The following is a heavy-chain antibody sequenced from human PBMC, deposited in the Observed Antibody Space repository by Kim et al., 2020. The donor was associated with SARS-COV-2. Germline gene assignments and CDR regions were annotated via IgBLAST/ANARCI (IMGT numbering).Heavy chain of an antibody. D-gene: IGHD3-10*01. CDR1: GGSFSGDD. CDR2: SNHSGVT. CDR3: AREASYYSGSGRFRPRYRGLDV. J-gene: IGHJ6*04. Sequence: SETLSLTCGVQGGSFSGDDWSWVRQSPEQGLELIGESNHSGVTNSNPSLESRVTVSVDTSKKQFSFWLSSVTAADTAVYYCAREASYYSGSGRFRPRYRGLDVWGIGTTVSVSS. V-gene: IGHV4-34*01.